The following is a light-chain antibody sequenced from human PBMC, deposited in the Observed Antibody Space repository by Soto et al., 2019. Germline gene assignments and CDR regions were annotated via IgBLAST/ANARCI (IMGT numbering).Light chain of an antibody. J-gene: IGKJ1*01. CDR2: GAT. CDR3: QQYNNWPRT. V-gene: IGKV3-15*01. Sequence: EIVMTQSPATLSVSPGERANLSCRASQNVSNNLAWYQQKPGQAPKLLIYGATTKATGNPARFSGSGSGTEFTLTISSLQSEDFAVYYCQQYNNWPRTFGQGTKVDIK. CDR1: QNVSNN.